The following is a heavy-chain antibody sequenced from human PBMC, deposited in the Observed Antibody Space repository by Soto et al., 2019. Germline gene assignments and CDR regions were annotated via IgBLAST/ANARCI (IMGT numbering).Heavy chain of an antibody. CDR3: AHRPGRRSFDY. CDR1: GFSLSTSGVG. J-gene: IGHJ4*02. CDR2: IYWNDDK. V-gene: IGHV2-5*01. Sequence: QITLKESGPTLVKPTQTLTLTCTFSGFSLSTSGVGVGWIRQPPGKALEWLALIYWNDDKRYSPSLKSRLTITKDTPKNQVVLTMTNIDPVDTATYYCAHRPGRRSFDYWGQGPLVPVSS.